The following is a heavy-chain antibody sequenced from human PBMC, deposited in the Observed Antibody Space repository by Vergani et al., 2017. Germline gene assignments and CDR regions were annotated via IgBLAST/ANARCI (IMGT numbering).Heavy chain of an antibody. CDR2: IGTAGDT. J-gene: IGHJ4*02. Sequence: EVQLVESGGGLVQPGGSLRLSCAASGFTFSSYDMHWVRQATGKGLEWVSAIGTAGDTYYPGSVKGRFTISRENAKNSLYLQMNSLRAGDTAVYYCARGGYCSGGSCYERYFDYWGQGTLVTVSS. D-gene: IGHD2-15*01. CDR3: ARGGYCSGGSCYERYFDY. CDR1: GFTFSSYD. V-gene: IGHV3-13*04.